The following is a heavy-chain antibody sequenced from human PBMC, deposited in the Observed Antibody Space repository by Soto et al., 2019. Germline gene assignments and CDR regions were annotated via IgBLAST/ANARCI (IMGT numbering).Heavy chain of an antibody. V-gene: IGHV3-23*01. CDR1: GFTFSTYA. Sequence: EVQLLESGGGLVQPGGSLRLSCAASGFTFSTYAMSWVRQAPGKGLEWGSTITTSGGNTYYADSVQGRFTISRDNSKKTLYLQMNSLRAEDTAVYYCAGRYCTNGVCYTNYYYYIDVWCKGTTVTVSS. D-gene: IGHD2-8*01. CDR3: AGRYCTNGVCYTNYYYYIDV. J-gene: IGHJ6*03. CDR2: ITTSGGNT.